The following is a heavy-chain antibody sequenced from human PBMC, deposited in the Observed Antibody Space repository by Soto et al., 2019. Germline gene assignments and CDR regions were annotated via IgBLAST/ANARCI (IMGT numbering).Heavy chain of an antibody. V-gene: IGHV3-11*05. Sequence: QVQLVESGGGLVQPGGSLRLSCVASGSSFRDYYMSWIRQSPGKGLEWLSYITSSSSYTHYADSVKGRLTISRDNAKNSLYLQMNSLRAEDTATYYCTGGQDNLAVNFDYWGQGTPVTVSS. CDR3: TGGQDNLAVNFDY. J-gene: IGHJ4*02. CDR1: GSSFRDYY. CDR2: ITSSSSYT. D-gene: IGHD1-1*01.